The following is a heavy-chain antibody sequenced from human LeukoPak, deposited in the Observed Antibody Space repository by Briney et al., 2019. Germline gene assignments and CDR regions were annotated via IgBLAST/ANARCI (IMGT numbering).Heavy chain of an antibody. V-gene: IGHV3-43D*03. CDR1: GFTFNDYA. CDR3: AKDSDSSRFFDPPDF. Sequence: GGSLRLSCAASGFTFNDYAMHWVRQVPGKGLEWVSLINWSGFSTYYADSVKGRFTISRQMSSLRPEETALYYCAKDSDSSRFFDPPDFWGQGTLVPVSS. D-gene: IGHD3-22*01. J-gene: IGHJ4*02. CDR2: INWSGFST.